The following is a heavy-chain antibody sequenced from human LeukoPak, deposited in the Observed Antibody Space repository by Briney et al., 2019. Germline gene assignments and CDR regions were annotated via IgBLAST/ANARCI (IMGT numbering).Heavy chain of an antibody. Sequence: GESLKTSCKGSGSSFNTYWIGWVRQMPGKGREWMGIIYPGDFDTRYSPSFQGQVTISADKPLSTAYLQWGSLKASDTAMYYCAREGRSSSPMDYWGQGTLVTVSS. V-gene: IGHV5-51*04. D-gene: IGHD6-6*01. CDR3: AREGRSSSPMDY. J-gene: IGHJ4*02. CDR1: GSSFNTYW. CDR2: IYPGDFDT.